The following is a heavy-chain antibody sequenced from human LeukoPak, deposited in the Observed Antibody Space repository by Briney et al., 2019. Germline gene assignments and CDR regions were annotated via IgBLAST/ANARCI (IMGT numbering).Heavy chain of an antibody. D-gene: IGHD6-6*01. CDR3: ARAQSSYYFDY. CDR2: ISSSSSYI. V-gene: IGHV3-21*01. Sequence: GGSLRLSCAASGFTFSSYSMNWVRQAPGKGLEWVSSISSSSSYIYYADSVKGRFTISRDNAKNSLYLQMSSLRGEDTAVYYCARAQSSYYFDYWGQGTLVTVSS. CDR1: GFTFSSYS. J-gene: IGHJ4*02.